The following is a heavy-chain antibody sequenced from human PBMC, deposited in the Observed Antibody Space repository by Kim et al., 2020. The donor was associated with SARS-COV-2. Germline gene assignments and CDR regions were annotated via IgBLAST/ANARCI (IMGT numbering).Heavy chain of an antibody. Sequence: GGSLRLSCVDSRIDFSDFCMTWIRQAPGKGLEWVAYIGSGGSPIYYAESVKGRFTMSRDNAKKSVYLQMNGLKLEDTAVYYCASLEPPGTTAYYGMDVWGQGTTVTVS. J-gene: IGHJ6*02. CDR3: ASLEPPGTTAYYGMDV. CDR2: IGSGGSPI. D-gene: IGHD1-7*01. V-gene: IGHV3-11*01. CDR1: RIDFSDFC.